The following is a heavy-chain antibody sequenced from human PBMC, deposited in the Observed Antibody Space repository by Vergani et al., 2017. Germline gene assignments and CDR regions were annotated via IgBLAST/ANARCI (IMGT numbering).Heavy chain of an antibody. J-gene: IGHJ5*02. Sequence: EVQLLESGGGLVQPGGSLRLSCAASGFTFSTYAMTWVRQAPGKGLEWVSTISSDGGSTYYADSVKGRFTISRDNSKNTLSLQMNSLTAEDTAIYYCARRIVVEPGIPRVDWLDPWGPGTLVTVSS. D-gene: IGHD2-21*01. V-gene: IGHV3-23*01. CDR2: ISSDGGST. CDR3: ARRIVVEPGIPRVDWLDP. CDR1: GFTFSTYA.